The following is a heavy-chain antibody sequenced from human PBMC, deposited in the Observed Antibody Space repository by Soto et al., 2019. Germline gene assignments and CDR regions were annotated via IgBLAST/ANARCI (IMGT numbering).Heavy chain of an antibody. CDR2: ISGSGGST. CDR1: GFTFSSYA. CDR3: AKDGDLDTAMVGFDY. Sequence: XXSLRLSFAASGFTFSSYAMRWVLQAPGKGLEWVSAISGSGGSTYYADSVKGRFTISRDNSKNTLYLQMNSLRAEDTAVYYCAKDGDLDTAMVGFDYWGQGTLVTVSS. J-gene: IGHJ4*02. D-gene: IGHD5-18*01. V-gene: IGHV3-23*01.